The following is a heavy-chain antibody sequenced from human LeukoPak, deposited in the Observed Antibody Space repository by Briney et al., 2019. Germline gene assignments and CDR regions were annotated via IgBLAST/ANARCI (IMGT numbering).Heavy chain of an antibody. V-gene: IGHV3-30*18. CDR3: AKSSDFVLGNPDY. D-gene: IGHD3/OR15-3a*01. CDR2: MSFDGSYK. J-gene: IGHJ4*02. Sequence: PGGSLRLSCAASGFTFSSYAMHWVRQAPGKGLEWVAVMSFDGSYKYYADSVKGRFTISRDNSKNTLYLQMNSLRAEDTAVYYCAKSSDFVLGNPDYWGQGTLVTVSS. CDR1: GFTFSSYA.